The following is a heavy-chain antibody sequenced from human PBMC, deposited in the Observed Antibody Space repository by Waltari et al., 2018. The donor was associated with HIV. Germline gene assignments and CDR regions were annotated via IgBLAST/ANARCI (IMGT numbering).Heavy chain of an antibody. Sequence: QVQLQESGPGLVTPSETLSLTCAVSGYSISSGYYWGWIRQPPGQGLEWIGSIYHSGSTYYNPSLKSRVTISVDTSKNQFSLKLSSVTAADTAVYYCASVPTKVVPAAMKRGFDYWGQGTLVTVSS. CDR1: GYSISSGYY. D-gene: IGHD2-2*01. J-gene: IGHJ4*02. CDR2: IYHSGST. V-gene: IGHV4-38-2*01. CDR3: ASVPTKVVPAAMKRGFDY.